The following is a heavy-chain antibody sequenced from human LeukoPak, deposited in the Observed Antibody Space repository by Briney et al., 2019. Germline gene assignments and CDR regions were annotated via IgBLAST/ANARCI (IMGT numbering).Heavy chain of an antibody. CDR3: AREGYYGSGSPPSLYFDY. CDR1: GFTFRNYV. V-gene: IGHV3-30-3*01. J-gene: IGHJ4*02. CDR2: TSSDLNVK. D-gene: IGHD3-10*01. Sequence: GGSLSLSCAASGFTFRNYVIHWVRQAPGKGLEWVAVTSSDLNVKLYADSVKGRFTISRDNSRSTLYLQMNSLRPEDTAIYYCAREGYYGSGSPPSLYFDYWGQGTLVTVSS.